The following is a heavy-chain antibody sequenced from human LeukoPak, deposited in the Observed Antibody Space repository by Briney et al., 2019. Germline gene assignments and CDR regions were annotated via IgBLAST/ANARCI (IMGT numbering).Heavy chain of an antibody. D-gene: IGHD6-13*01. Sequence: GGSLRLSCAASGFTFSSYAMHWVRQAPGKGLEWVAVISYDGSNKYYADSVKGRFTISRDNSKNTLYLQMNSLRAEDTAVYYCASEDSSSWFLHFDYWGQGTLVTVSS. V-gene: IGHV3-30-3*01. CDR2: ISYDGSNK. CDR1: GFTFSSYA. CDR3: ASEDSSSWFLHFDY. J-gene: IGHJ4*02.